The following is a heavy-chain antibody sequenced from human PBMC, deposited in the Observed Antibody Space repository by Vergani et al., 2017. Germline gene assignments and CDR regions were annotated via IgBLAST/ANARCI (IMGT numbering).Heavy chain of an antibody. CDR2: ISSSSSYI. J-gene: IGHJ4*02. CDR1: GFTFGSYS. D-gene: IGHD1-26*01. CDR3: ARDRRVGATLDFDY. Sequence: EVQLVESGGGLVKPGGSLRLSCVASGFTFGSYSMNWVRQAPGKGLEWVSSISSSSSYIYYADSVKGRFTISRDNAKNSLYLQMNSLRAEDTAVYYCARDRRVGATLDFDYWGQGTLVTVSS. V-gene: IGHV3-21*01.